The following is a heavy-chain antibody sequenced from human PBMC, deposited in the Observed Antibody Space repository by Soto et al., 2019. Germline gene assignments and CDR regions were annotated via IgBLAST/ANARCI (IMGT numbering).Heavy chain of an antibody. J-gene: IGHJ6*02. V-gene: IGHV3-53*01. CDR3: ARDLPYYDFWSGYYPYGMDV. D-gene: IGHD3-3*01. CDR1: GFTVSSNY. Sequence: PGGSLRLSCAASGFTVSSNYMSWVRQAPGKGLEWVSVIYSGGSTYYADSVKGRFTISRDNSKNTLYLQMNSLSAEDTAVYYCARDLPYYDFWSGYYPYGMDVWGQGTTVTVSS. CDR2: IYSGGST.